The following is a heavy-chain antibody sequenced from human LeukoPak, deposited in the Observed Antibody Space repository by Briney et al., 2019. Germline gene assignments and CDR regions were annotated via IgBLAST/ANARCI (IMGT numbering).Heavy chain of an antibody. Sequence: SETLSLTCAVYGGSFSGYYWSWIRQPPGKGLERIGEINHSGSTNYNPSLKSRVTISVDTSKNQFSLKLSSVTAADTAVYYCARGLDGSPGGYDYWGQGTLVTVSS. V-gene: IGHV4-34*01. CDR2: INHSGST. J-gene: IGHJ4*02. CDR3: ARGLDGSPGGYDY. CDR1: GGSFSGYY. D-gene: IGHD3-10*01.